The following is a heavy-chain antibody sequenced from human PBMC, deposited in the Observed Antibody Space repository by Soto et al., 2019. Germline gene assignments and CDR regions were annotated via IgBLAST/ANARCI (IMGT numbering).Heavy chain of an antibody. Sequence: SETLSLTWTVSGDSIIACSWSWVLQPPWKGLEWIGNIHYSGDANYNPSLKSRVTISVDTSNNQFSLKLSYVTAADTDVYYCARGLVAYYYGSGPLDCWGQRTLVSVSS. D-gene: IGHD3-10*01. J-gene: IGHJ4*02. V-gene: IGHV4-59*12. CDR2: IHYSGDA. CDR3: ARGLVAYYYGSGPLDC. CDR1: GDSIIACS.